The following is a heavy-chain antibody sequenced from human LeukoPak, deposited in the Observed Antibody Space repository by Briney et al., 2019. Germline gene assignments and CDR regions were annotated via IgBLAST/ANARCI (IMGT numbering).Heavy chain of an antibody. CDR1: GFTFSSYG. J-gene: IGHJ6*02. CDR2: ISGSAGST. Sequence: GGSLRLSCAASGFTFSSYGMSWVRQAPGEGLEWVSAISGSAGSTYYADSVKGRFTISRDKSKNTLYLQMNSLRAEDTALYYCAKSSLGYGIDVWGQGTTVTVSS. D-gene: IGHD7-27*01. V-gene: IGHV3-23*01. CDR3: AKSSLGYGIDV.